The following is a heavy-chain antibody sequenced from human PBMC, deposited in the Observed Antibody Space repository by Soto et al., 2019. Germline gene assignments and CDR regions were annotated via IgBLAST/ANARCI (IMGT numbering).Heavy chain of an antibody. D-gene: IGHD3-9*01. V-gene: IGHV1-18*03. Sequence: ASVKVSCKTSGYTFTSYSISWVRQAPGQGLEWMGWINSANGNTKYSQKFQGRATITRDTSASTAYMELSSLRSEDMAVYFCARGSSDWLPYFDYWGQRSLVTVSS. CDR1: GYTFTSYS. CDR3: ARGSSDWLPYFDY. CDR2: INSANGNT. J-gene: IGHJ4*02.